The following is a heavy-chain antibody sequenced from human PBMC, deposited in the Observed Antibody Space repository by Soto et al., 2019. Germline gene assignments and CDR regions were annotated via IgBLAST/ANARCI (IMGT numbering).Heavy chain of an antibody. CDR1: GFTFSRFE. CDR2: ISSSGSTA. CDR3: TRAAWFPYLSFY. D-gene: IGHD3-10*01. Sequence: PGGSLRLSCAASGFTFSRFELHWVRQAPGKGLEWVSYISSSGSTAYYASSVEGRFTISRDNANNSVYLQMDSLRAEDTALYYCTRAAWFPYLSFYWGQGALVTVSS. V-gene: IGHV3-48*03. J-gene: IGHJ4*02.